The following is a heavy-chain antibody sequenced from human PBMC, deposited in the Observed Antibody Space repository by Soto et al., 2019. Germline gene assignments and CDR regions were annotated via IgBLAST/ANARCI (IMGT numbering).Heavy chain of an antibody. V-gene: IGHV3-7*05. Sequence: EVQLVESGGGLVQPGGYLRLSCAASGYTLSSYWMSWVRQAPGKGLEWVANIKQDGSEKYYVDSVKGRFTISRDNAKNSLYLQMNSLRAEDTAVYYCARVPAGRMDVWGQGTTVTVSS. CDR2: IKQDGSEK. CDR1: GYTLSSYW. CDR3: ARVPAGRMDV. J-gene: IGHJ6*02.